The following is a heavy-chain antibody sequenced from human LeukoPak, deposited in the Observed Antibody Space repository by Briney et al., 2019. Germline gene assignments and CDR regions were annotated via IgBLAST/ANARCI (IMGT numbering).Heavy chain of an antibody. CDR3: ARALRRDGYNKLQTTETEILIFDY. J-gene: IGHJ4*02. V-gene: IGHV4-34*01. D-gene: IGHD5-24*01. CDR1: GGSFSGYY. Sequence: SETLSLTCAVYGGSFSGYYWSWIRQPPGKGLEWIGSIYYSGSTYYNPSLKSRVTISVDTSKNQFSLKLSSVTAADTAVYYCARALRRDGYNKLQTTETEILIFDYWGQGTLVTVSS. CDR2: IYYSGST.